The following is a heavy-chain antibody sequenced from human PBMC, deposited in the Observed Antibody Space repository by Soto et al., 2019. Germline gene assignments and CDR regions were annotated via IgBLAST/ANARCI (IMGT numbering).Heavy chain of an antibody. CDR2: IIPIFGTA. Sequence: SVKVSCKASGGTFSSYAISCVRQAPGQVLEWMGGIIPIFGTANYAQKFQGRVTITADESTSTAYMELSSLRSEDTAVYYCARVNWPRVGDYYYYGMDVWGQGTTVTVSS. CDR1: GGTFSSYA. J-gene: IGHJ6*02. V-gene: IGHV1-69*13. D-gene: IGHD2-15*01. CDR3: ARVNWPRVGDYYYYGMDV.